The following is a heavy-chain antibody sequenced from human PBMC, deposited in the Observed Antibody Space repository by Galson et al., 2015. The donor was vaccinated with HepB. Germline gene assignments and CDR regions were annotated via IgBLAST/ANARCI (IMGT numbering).Heavy chain of an antibody. CDR2: ITGSGDAT. J-gene: IGHJ4*02. Sequence: SLRLSCAASGFTFSSYAMTWVCQAPGKGLEWVSSITGSGDATYYADSVKGRFTVSRDNSKKTLYLQMHSLRAEDTAVYYCVKEATSGFYKPDYWGQGTLVTVSS. CDR3: VKEATSGFYKPDY. V-gene: IGHV3-23*01. CDR1: GFTFSSYA. D-gene: IGHD6-19*01.